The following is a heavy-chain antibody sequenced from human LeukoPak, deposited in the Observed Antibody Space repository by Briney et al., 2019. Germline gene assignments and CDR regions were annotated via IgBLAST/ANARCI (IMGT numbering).Heavy chain of an antibody. D-gene: IGHD3-10*01. CDR1: GFTVSSNY. J-gene: IGHJ6*03. V-gene: IGHV3-53*01. CDR3: ARDYTTMVRGVTYYYMDV. CDR2: IYSGGST. Sequence: GGSLRLSCAASGFTVSSNYMSWVRQAPGKGLEWVSVIYSGGSTYYADSVKGRFTISRDNSKNTLYLQMNSLRAEDTAVYCCARDYTTMVRGVTYYYMDVWGKGTTVTVSS.